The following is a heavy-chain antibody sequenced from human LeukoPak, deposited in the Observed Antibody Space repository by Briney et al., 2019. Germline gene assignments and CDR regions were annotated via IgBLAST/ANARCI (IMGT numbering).Heavy chain of an antibody. CDR3: ARGDTAMVAFDY. Sequence: SETLSLTCAVYGGSFSGYYWRWIRQPPGKGLEWIGEINHSGSTNYNPSLKSRVIISVDTSKNQFSLKLGSVTAADTAVYYCARGDTAMVAFDYWGQGTLVTVSS. J-gene: IGHJ4*02. CDR2: INHSGST. V-gene: IGHV4-34*01. D-gene: IGHD5-18*01. CDR1: GGSFSGYY.